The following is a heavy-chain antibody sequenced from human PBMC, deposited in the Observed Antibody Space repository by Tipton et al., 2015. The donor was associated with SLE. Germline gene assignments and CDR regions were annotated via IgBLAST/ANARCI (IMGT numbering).Heavy chain of an antibody. V-gene: IGHV4-59*11. CDR1: GGSISSHY. Sequence: LSLTCTVSGGSISSHYWSWIRQPPGKGLEWIGYIYYSGSTNYNPSLKSRVTISVDTSKNQFSLKLSSVTAADTAVYYCARDLRGPRDYYGMDVWGQGTTVTVSS. CDR2: IYYSGST. CDR3: ARDLRGPRDYYGMDV. D-gene: IGHD3-10*01. J-gene: IGHJ6*02.